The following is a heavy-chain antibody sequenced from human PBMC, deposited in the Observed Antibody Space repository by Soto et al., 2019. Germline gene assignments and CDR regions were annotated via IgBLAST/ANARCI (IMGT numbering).Heavy chain of an antibody. Sequence: SETLSLTCTVSGGPISVFNHYWDWIRQPPGKGLEWIGTIYYSGTTIYNPSLQSRVTMSVDTSKRQFSLKVRSLRPDDTAVYYCAKGDSSWVSWFDPWGQGTLVTVSS. D-gene: IGHD6-19*01. CDR1: GGPISVFNHY. CDR3: AKGDSSWVSWFDP. CDR2: IYYSGTT. J-gene: IGHJ5*02. V-gene: IGHV4-39*07.